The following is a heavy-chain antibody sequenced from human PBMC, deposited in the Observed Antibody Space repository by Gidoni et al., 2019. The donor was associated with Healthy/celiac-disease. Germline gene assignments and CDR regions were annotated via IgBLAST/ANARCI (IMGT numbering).Heavy chain of an antibody. Sequence: QLQLQESGPGLVKPSETLSLTCTVSGGSISSSSYYWGWIRQPPGKGLEWIGSIYYSGSTYYNPSLKSRVTISVDTSKNQFSLKLSSVTAADTAVYYCASRGSSAHLDYWGQGTLVTVSS. CDR1: GGSISSSSYY. CDR2: IYYSGST. D-gene: IGHD3-10*01. J-gene: IGHJ4*02. CDR3: ASRGSSAHLDY. V-gene: IGHV4-39*01.